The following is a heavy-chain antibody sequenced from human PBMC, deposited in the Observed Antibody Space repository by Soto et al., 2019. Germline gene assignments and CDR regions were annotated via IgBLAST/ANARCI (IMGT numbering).Heavy chain of an antibody. J-gene: IGHJ4*02. CDR2: ISYDGTNK. D-gene: IGHD6-19*01. V-gene: IGHV3-30*18. Sequence: GGSLRLSCVASGFTFRNHVMSWVRQTPGKGLEWVAFISYDGTNKYYADSVKGRFTIARDNSENTLYLQMSNVRGEDTAVYYCVQEQGLAHMVWGQGTLVTVSS. CDR1: GFTFRNHV. CDR3: VQEQGLAHMV.